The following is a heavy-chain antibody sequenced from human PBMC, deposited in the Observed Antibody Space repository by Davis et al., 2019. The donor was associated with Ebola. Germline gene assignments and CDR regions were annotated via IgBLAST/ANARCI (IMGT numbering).Heavy chain of an antibody. J-gene: IGHJ4*02. D-gene: IGHD1-14*01. CDR1: GFTFSGYG. CDR3: AKLYNVGY. V-gene: IGHV3-30*18. CDR2: ISYDGSNK. Sequence: PGGSLRLSCAASGFTFSGYGMHWVRQAPGKGLEWVAVISYDGSNKYYADSVKGRFTISRDNSKNTLYLQMNSLRAEDTAVYYCAKLYNVGYWGQGTLVTVSS.